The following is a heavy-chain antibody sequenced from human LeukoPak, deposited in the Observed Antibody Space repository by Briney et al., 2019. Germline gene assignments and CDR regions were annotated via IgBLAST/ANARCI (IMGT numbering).Heavy chain of an antibody. Sequence: GGSLRLSCAASGFSFDDYAMHWVRQPPGKGLEWVSLISGDGVTTFYADSVKGRFTISRDNSKNSLYLQMTSLRSEDTALHYCAKRLAVTGNQAFDVCGQGTMVTVSS. CDR1: GFSFDDYA. V-gene: IGHV3-43*02. CDR3: AKRLAVTGNQAFDV. J-gene: IGHJ3*01. D-gene: IGHD6-13*01. CDR2: ISGDGVTT.